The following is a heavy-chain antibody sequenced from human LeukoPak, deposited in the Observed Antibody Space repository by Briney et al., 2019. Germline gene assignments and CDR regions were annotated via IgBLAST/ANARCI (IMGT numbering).Heavy chain of an antibody. D-gene: IGHD5-12*01. Sequence: GGSLRPSCAASGFTFSSCGMHWVRQAPGKGLAWVAFIRYDGSNKYYADSVKGRFTISRDNSKNTLYLQMDSLRAEDTALYYCAKDQYSGYDSEDYYFEYWGQGTLVTVSS. CDR1: GFTFSSCG. CDR3: AKDQYSGYDSEDYYFEY. V-gene: IGHV3-30*02. J-gene: IGHJ4*02. CDR2: IRYDGSNK.